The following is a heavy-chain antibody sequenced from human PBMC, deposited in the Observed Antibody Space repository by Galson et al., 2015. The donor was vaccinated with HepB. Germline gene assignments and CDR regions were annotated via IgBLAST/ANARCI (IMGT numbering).Heavy chain of an antibody. CDR1: GFTFTYYW. CDR2: IYPDDSDT. D-gene: IGHD3-10*01. CDR3: AKLRVVRGVLGYFDS. J-gene: IGHJ4*02. Sequence: QSGAEVKKSRESLKITCKTSGFTFTYYWIGWVRQMPGKGLEWMGIIYPDDSDTRYSPSFQGQVTMSADKSINTAYLQWNSLRASDTAMYYCAKLRVVRGVLGYFDSWGQGTLVTVSS. V-gene: IGHV5-51*03.